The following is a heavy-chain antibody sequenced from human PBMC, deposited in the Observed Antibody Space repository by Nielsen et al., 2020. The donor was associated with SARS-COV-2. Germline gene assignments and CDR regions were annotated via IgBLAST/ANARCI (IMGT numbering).Heavy chain of an antibody. J-gene: IGHJ4*02. CDR1: GFTFSSYA. CDR2: ISGSGGST. D-gene: IGHD4-23*01. V-gene: IGHV3-23*01. Sequence: GESLKISCAASGFTFSSYAMSWVRQAPGKGLEWVSAISGSGGSTYYADSVKGRFTISRDNSKNTLYLQMNSLRAEDTAVYYCARDRSPYTVGYYFDYWGQGTLVTVSS. CDR3: ARDRSPYTVGYYFDY.